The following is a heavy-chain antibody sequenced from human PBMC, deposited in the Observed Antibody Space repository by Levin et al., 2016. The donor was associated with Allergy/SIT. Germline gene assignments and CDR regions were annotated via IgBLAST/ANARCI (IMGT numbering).Heavy chain of an antibody. CDR1: GFTFSSYA. CDR2: INSDGGST. V-gene: IGHV3-74*01. Sequence: GESLKISCAASGFTFSSYAMSWVRQAPGKGLVWVSHINSDGGSTSYADSVKGRFTISRDNAKNTLYLQMNSLRAEDTAVYYCTRSFDYWGQGTLVTVSS. CDR3: TRSFDY. J-gene: IGHJ4*02.